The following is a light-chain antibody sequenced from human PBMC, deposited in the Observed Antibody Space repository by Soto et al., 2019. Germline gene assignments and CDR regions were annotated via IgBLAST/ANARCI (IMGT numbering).Light chain of an antibody. Sequence: EIVLTQSPGTLSLSPGERATLSCRASQRVSSSYLAWYQQKPGQAPRLLIYSASSRATGIPDRFSGSGSGTDFTLTISSLEPEDFAVYYCQHYGSSAWTFGQGTKVDIK. CDR2: SAS. CDR3: QHYGSSAWT. J-gene: IGKJ1*01. V-gene: IGKV3-20*01. CDR1: QRVSSSY.